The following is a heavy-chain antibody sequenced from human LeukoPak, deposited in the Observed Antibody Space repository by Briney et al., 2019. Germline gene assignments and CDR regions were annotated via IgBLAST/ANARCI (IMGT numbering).Heavy chain of an antibody. Sequence: GGSLRLSCAASGFTFSGFGMHWVRQAPGKGLEWVAVIWYDGSNKYYADSVKGRFTISRDNPKNTLYVQMNSLRAEDTAVYYCARGSGYADYWGQGTLVTVSS. J-gene: IGHJ4*02. D-gene: IGHD3-3*01. V-gene: IGHV3-33*01. CDR2: IWYDGSNK. CDR3: ARGSGYADY. CDR1: GFTFSGFG.